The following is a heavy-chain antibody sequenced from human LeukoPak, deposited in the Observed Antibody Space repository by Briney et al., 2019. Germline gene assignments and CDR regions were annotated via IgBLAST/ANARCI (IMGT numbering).Heavy chain of an antibody. CDR2: IYHSGST. D-gene: IGHD3-9*01. CDR1: GGSISSSNW. J-gene: IGHJ5*02. Sequence: SGTLSLTCAASGGSISSSNWWSWVRQPPGKGLEWIGGIYHSGSTNYNPSLKSRVTISVDKSKNQFSLRLSSVTAADTAVYYCARLLRYFDWLRPYNWFDPWGQGTLVTVSS. CDR3: ARLLRYFDWLRPYNWFDP. V-gene: IGHV4-4*02.